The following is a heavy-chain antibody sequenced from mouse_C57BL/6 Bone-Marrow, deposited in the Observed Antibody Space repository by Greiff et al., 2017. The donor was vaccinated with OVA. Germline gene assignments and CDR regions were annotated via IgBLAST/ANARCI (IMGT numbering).Heavy chain of an antibody. CDR2: INPSNGGT. V-gene: IGHV1-53*01. Sequence: QVQLKQPGTELVKPGASVKLSCKASGYTFTSYWMHWVKQRPGQGLEWIGNINPSNGGTNYNEKFKSKATLTVDKSSSTAYMQLSSLTSEDSAVYYCARKEYDERGPWFAYWGQGTLVTVSA. CDR3: ARKEYDERGPWFAY. CDR1: GYTFTSYW. J-gene: IGHJ3*01. D-gene: IGHD2-12*01.